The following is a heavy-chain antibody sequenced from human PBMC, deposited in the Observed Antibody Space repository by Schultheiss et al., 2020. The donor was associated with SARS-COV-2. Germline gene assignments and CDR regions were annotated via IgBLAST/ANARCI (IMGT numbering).Heavy chain of an antibody. J-gene: IGHJ4*02. CDR3: ARHLYGSGRFEDY. Sequence: SETLSLTCAVYGGSFSGYYWSWIRQPPGKGLEWIGEINHSGSTNYNPSLKSRVTISVDTSKNQFSLKFSSVTAADTAVYYCARHLYGSGRFEDYWGQGTLVTVSS. V-gene: IGHV4-34*01. CDR2: INHSGST. D-gene: IGHD3-10*01. CDR1: GGSFSGYY.